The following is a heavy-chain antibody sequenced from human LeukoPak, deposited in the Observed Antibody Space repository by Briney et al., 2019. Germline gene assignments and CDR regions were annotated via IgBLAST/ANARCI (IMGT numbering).Heavy chain of an antibody. J-gene: IGHJ4*02. D-gene: IGHD5-18*01. V-gene: IGHV4-34*01. Sequence: SETLSLTCAVYGGSFSGYYWSWVRQPPGKGLEWIGEINHSGSTNYNPSLKSRVTISVDTSKNQFSLKLSSVTAADTAVYYCARGPDTAMVFDYWGQGTLVTVSS. CDR3: ARGPDTAMVFDY. CDR1: GGSFSGYY. CDR2: INHSGST.